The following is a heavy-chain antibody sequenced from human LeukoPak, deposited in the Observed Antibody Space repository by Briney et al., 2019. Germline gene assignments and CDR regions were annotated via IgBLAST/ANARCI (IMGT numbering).Heavy chain of an antibody. D-gene: IGHD4-23*01. Sequence: GGSLRLSCAVSGFTFSSYWMHWVRQAPGKGLVWVSRIDRDGSRINYADSVKGRFTISRDNGKNTLFLQMNSLRAEDAAVYYCVRGNDYGGPHYWGQGTQVTVSS. CDR1: GFTFSSYW. CDR3: VRGNDYGGPHY. V-gene: IGHV3-74*01. J-gene: IGHJ4*02. CDR2: IDRDGSRI.